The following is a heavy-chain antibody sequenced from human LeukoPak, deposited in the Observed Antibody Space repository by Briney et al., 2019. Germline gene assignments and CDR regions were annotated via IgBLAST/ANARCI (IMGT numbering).Heavy chain of an antibody. CDR2: ISAYNGNT. CDR3: ARVGHCNSASCPVGGFDP. D-gene: IGHD2-2*01. J-gene: IGHJ5*02. CDR1: GYTFTSYG. Sequence: ASVKVSCKASGYTFTSYGISWVRQAPGQGLEWMGWISAYNGNTNYAQKFQGRVTMTRSTSITTAYMELSSLRSEDTAVYYCARVGHCNSASCPVGGFDPWGQGTLVTVSS. V-gene: IGHV1-18*01.